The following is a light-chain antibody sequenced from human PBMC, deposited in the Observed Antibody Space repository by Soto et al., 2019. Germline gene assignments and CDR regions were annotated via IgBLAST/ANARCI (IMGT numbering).Light chain of an antibody. Sequence: QSALTQPASVSGSPGQSITISCTGTSSDVGSYNLVSWYQQHPGKAPKLIIYEVTKRPSGVSNRFSGSKSGNTASLTISGLQAEDEADYHCCSYAGSNTFVFGTGTKLTVL. CDR2: EVT. V-gene: IGLV2-23*02. J-gene: IGLJ1*01. CDR1: SSDVGSYNL. CDR3: CSYAGSNTFV.